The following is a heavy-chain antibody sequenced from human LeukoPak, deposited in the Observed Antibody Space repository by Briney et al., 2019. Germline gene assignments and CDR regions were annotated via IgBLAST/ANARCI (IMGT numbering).Heavy chain of an antibody. Sequence: SETLSLTCAVSGGSIISNYWWSWVRQPPGKGLEWIGEIYHSGSTIYKPYLKSRVTVSVDTSKNQFSLKLSSVTAADTAIYYCARVHVNSGYYFGDAFDIWGQGTMVTVSS. V-gene: IGHV4-4*02. CDR3: ARVHVNSGYYFGDAFDI. J-gene: IGHJ3*02. D-gene: IGHD3-22*01. CDR1: GGSIISNYW. CDR2: IYHSGST.